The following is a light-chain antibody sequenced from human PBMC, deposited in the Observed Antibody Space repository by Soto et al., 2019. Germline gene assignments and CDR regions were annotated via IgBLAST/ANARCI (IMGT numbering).Light chain of an antibody. J-gene: IGLJ1*01. CDR2: EVS. V-gene: IGLV2-14*01. Sequence: QSALTQPASVSGSPGQSITISCTGTSSDIGGYNYVSWYQQHPGKVPKLMIFEVSNRPSGVSYRFSGSKSGNTASLTISGLQAEDEADYYCSSYTGNSPISVFGTGTKVTVL. CDR1: SSDIGGYNY. CDR3: SSYTGNSPISV.